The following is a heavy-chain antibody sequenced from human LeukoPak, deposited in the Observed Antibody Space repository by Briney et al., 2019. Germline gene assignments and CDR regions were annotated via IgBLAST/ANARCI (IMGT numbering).Heavy chain of an antibody. J-gene: IGHJ4*02. D-gene: IGHD1-14*01. CDR2: INHSRST. Sequence: PSETLSLTCAVYGGSFSGYYWSWIRQPPGKGLEWIGEINHSRSTNYNPSLKSRVTISVDTSKNQFSLKLSSVTAADTAVYYCARFPYIDYWGQGTLVTVSS. CDR3: ARFPYIDY. V-gene: IGHV4-34*01. CDR1: GGSFSGYY.